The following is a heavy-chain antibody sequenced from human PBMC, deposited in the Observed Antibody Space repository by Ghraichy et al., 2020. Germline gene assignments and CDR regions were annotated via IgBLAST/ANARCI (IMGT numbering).Heavy chain of an antibody. D-gene: IGHD5-24*01. CDR1: GFTFSSYD. Sequence: GGSLRLSCAASGFTFSSYDMHWVRQATGKSLEWVSAIGTAGDPYYPGSVKGRFTISRENAKNSLYLQMNSLRAGDTAVYYCARGLGSSYNEFDYWGQGTLVTVSS. J-gene: IGHJ4*02. V-gene: IGHV3-13*05. CDR3: ARGLGSSYNEFDY. CDR2: IGTAGDP.